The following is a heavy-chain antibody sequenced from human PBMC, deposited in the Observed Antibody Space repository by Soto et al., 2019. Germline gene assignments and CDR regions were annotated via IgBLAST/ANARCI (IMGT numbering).Heavy chain of an antibody. CDR3: ARGVAHYHSSGYSDTKYFQH. CDR2: IIPIFGTA. Sequence: QVQLVQSGAEVKKPGSSVKVSCKASGGTFSSYAISWVRQAPGQGLEWMGGIIPIFGTANYAQKFQGRVTITADESTSTAYMELSSLSSEDTAVYYCARGVAHYHSSGYSDTKYFQHWGQGTLVAFSS. D-gene: IGHD3-22*01. CDR1: GGTFSSYA. J-gene: IGHJ1*01. V-gene: IGHV1-69*01.